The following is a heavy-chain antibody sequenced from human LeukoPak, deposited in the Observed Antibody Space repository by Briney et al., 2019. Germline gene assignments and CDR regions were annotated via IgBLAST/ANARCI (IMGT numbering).Heavy chain of an antibody. J-gene: IGHJ4*02. CDR2: INHSGST. V-gene: IGHV4-34*01. CDR1: GGSFSGYY. Sequence: PSETLSLTCAVYGGSFSGYYWSWIRQPPGKGLEWIGEINHSGSTNYNPSLESRVTISVDTSKNQFSLKLSSVTAADTAVYYCARVMTTVTHFDYWGQGTLVTVSS. CDR3: ARVMTTVTHFDY. D-gene: IGHD4-11*01.